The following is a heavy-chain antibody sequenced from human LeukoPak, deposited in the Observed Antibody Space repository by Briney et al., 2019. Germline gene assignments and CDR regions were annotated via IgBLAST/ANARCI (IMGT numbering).Heavy chain of an antibody. CDR1: GYTFTSYG. D-gene: IGHD6-13*01. Sequence: APVKVSCKASGYTFTSYGISWVRQAPGQGLEWMGWISAYNGNTNYAQKLQGRVTMTTDTSTSTAYMELRSLRSDDTAVYYCARDRSKKTIAAAAHELDYWGQGTLVTVSS. CDR3: ARDRSKKTIAAAAHELDY. CDR2: ISAYNGNT. J-gene: IGHJ4*02. V-gene: IGHV1-18*01.